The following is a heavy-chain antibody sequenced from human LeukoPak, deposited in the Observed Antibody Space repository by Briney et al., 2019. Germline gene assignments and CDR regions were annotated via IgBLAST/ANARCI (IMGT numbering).Heavy chain of an antibody. CDR1: GYTFTGYY. D-gene: IGHD3-22*01. V-gene: IGHV1-2*02. CDR3: ARDRDYYDSSGSIDY. CDR2: INPNSGGT. J-gene: IGHJ4*02. Sequence: ASVKVSCKASGYTFTGYYMHWVRQAPGQGLEWMGWINPNSGGTNYAQKFQGRVTMTRDTSISTAYMELSRLRSDDTAVYYCARDRDYYDSSGSIDYWDQGTLVTVSS.